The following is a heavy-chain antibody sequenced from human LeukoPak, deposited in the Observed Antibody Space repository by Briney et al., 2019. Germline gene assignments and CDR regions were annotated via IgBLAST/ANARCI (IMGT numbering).Heavy chain of an antibody. J-gene: IGHJ3*02. CDR1: GGSVSSDSYY. CDR3: ARDGIVGQVDDAFDI. Sequence: PSETLSLTCTVSGGSVSSDSYYWSWLRQPPGKGLEWIGYSNHTGSSKFNPSLKSRFTMSVDTSKNQFSLKLTSVTAADTAVYYCARDGIVGQVDDAFDIWGQGTMVTVSA. CDR2: SNHTGSS. V-gene: IGHV4-61*01. D-gene: IGHD2-21*01.